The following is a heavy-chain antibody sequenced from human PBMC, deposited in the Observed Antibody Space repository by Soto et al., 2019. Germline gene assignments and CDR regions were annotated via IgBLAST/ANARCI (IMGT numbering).Heavy chain of an antibody. Sequence: QVQLVQSGAEVKEPGASVTVSCRASGDRFTDYYMHWVRQAPGQGLEWMGWINPNSGVTKYAQKFQGWVTMTRDTSSRTVYMQLRRLRFDDTAIYYCARESGGATAPLDYYYFYMDVWGTGTTVTVSS. J-gene: IGHJ6*03. V-gene: IGHV1-2*04. CDR3: ARESGGATAPLDYYYFYMDV. CDR1: GDRFTDYY. D-gene: IGHD5-12*01. CDR2: INPNSGVT.